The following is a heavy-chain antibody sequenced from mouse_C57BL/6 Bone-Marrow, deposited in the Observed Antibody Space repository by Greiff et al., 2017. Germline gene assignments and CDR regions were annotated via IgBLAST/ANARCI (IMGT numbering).Heavy chain of an antibody. D-gene: IGHD4-1*01. CDR1: GFNIKDDY. CDR3: TTEANWLGVFDV. CDR2: IDPENGDT. Sequence: VQLQQSGAELVRPGASVKLSCTASGFNIKDDYMHWVKQRPEQGLEWIGWIDPENGDTEYASKFQGKATITADTSSNTAYLQLSSLTSEDTAVYYCTTEANWLGVFDVWGTGTTVTVSS. V-gene: IGHV14-4*01. J-gene: IGHJ1*03.